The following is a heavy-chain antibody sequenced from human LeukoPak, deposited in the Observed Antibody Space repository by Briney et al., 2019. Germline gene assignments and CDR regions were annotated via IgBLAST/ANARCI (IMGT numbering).Heavy chain of an antibody. J-gene: IGHJ4*02. Sequence: SETLSLTCAVYGGSFSGYYWSWIRQPPGKGLEWIGEINHSGSTNYNPSLKSRVTISVDTSKNQHYLKLSSVTAADTAGYYCARDEYSSSYVYWGQGTLVSVSS. CDR2: INHSGST. V-gene: IGHV4-34*01. CDR3: ARDEYSSSYVY. D-gene: IGHD6-6*01. CDR1: GGSFSGYY.